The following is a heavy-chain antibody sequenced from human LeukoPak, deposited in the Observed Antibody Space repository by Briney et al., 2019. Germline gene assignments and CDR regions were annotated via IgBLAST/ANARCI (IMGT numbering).Heavy chain of an antibody. D-gene: IGHD5-12*01. Sequence: PGGSLRLSCAASGFTFSSYAMHWVRQAPGKGLEWVAVISYDGSNKYYADSVKGRFTISRDNSKNTLYLQMNSLRAEDTAVYYCAKDGAAHGSSQRLYYFDYWGQGTLVTVSS. CDR3: AKDGAAHGSSQRLYYFDY. J-gene: IGHJ4*02. CDR1: GFTFSSYA. CDR2: ISYDGSNK. V-gene: IGHV3-30*04.